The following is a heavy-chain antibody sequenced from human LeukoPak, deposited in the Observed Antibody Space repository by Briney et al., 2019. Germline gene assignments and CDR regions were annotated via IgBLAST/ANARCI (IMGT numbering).Heavy chain of an antibody. CDR2: IIPILGTA. V-gene: IGHV1-69*13. Sequence: SMKVSCKASRGAFSSYAISWVRQAPGQGLEWMGGIIPILGTANYAQKFQGRVTITADEFTSTAYMELSSLRSEDTAVYYCARDRPGRYCSSTRCYMASPFDPWGQGTLVTVSS. J-gene: IGHJ5*02. D-gene: IGHD2-2*02. CDR1: RGAFSSYA. CDR3: ARDRPGRYCSSTRCYMASPFDP.